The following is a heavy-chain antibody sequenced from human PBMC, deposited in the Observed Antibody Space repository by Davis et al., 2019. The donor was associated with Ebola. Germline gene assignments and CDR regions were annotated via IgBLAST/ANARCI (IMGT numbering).Heavy chain of an antibody. V-gene: IGHV3-33*08. J-gene: IGHJ5*02. CDR1: GFTFSSYG. Sequence: PGGSLRLSCAASGFTFSSYGMHWVRQAPGKGLEWVAVIWYDGSNKYYADSVKGRFTISRDNSKNTLYLQMNSLRAEDTAVYYCARDNCSGGSCYSWFDPWGQGTLVTVSS. D-gene: IGHD2-15*01. CDR2: IWYDGSNK. CDR3: ARDNCSGGSCYSWFDP.